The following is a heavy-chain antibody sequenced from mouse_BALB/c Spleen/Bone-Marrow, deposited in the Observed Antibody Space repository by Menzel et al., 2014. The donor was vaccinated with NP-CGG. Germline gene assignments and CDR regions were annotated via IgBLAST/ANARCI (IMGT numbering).Heavy chain of an antibody. J-gene: IGHJ4*01. D-gene: IGHD2-4*01. Sequence: EVQLQESRPGLVKPSQTVSLTCTVTGISITTGNYRWSWIRQFPGNKLEWIGYIYYSGTITYNPSLTSRTTITRDTSKNQFFLEMNSLTAEDTATYYCARDGGLRGYAMDYWDQGASVTISS. V-gene: IGHV3-5*02. CDR1: GISITTGNYR. CDR2: IYYSGTI. CDR3: ARDGGLRGYAMDY.